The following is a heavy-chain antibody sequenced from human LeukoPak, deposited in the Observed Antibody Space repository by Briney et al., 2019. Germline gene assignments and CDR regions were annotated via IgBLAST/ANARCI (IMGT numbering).Heavy chain of an antibody. J-gene: IGHJ6*03. Sequence: SETLSLTCTVSGGSISSYYWSWIRQPPGKGLEWIGYIYYSGSTNYNPSLKSRVTISVDTSKNQFSLKLSSVTAADTAVYYCARVRLVRGVISYMDVWGQGTTATVSS. V-gene: IGHV4-59*01. CDR1: GGSISSYY. D-gene: IGHD3-10*01. CDR3: ARVRLVRGVISYMDV. CDR2: IYYSGST.